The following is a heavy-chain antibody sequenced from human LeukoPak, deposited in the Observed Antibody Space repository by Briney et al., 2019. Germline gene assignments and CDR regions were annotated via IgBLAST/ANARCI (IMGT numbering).Heavy chain of an antibody. J-gene: IGHJ4*02. Sequence: GGSLRPSCPASGLTFSSYGMSWVRQAPGKGLEWVSAISGSGGSTYYADSVKGRFTISRDNSKNTLYLQMNSLRAEDTAVYYCARALFIAVAVVDYWGQGTLVTVSS. CDR3: ARALFIAVAVVDY. CDR2: ISGSGGST. CDR1: GLTFSSYG. V-gene: IGHV3-23*01. D-gene: IGHD6-19*01.